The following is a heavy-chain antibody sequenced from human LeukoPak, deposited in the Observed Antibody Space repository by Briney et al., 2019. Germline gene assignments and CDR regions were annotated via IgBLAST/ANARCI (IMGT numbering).Heavy chain of an antibody. CDR1: GGLISSGSYY. Sequence: PSETLSLTCTVSGGLISSGSYYWSWIRQPAGKGLEWIGRMYTSGSTNYNPSLKSRVTMSVDTSKNQFSLKLSSVTAADTAVYYCASGTYYFGSGSYIHWGQGTLVTVSS. D-gene: IGHD3-10*01. J-gene: IGHJ4*02. CDR3: ASGTYYFGSGSYIH. CDR2: MYTSGST. V-gene: IGHV4-61*02.